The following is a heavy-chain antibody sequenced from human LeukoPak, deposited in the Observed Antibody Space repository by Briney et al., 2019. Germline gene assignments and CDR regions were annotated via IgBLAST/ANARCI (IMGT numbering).Heavy chain of an antibody. CDR1: GFTFNNYG. CDR2: ISYDGSDA. V-gene: IGHV3-30*18. D-gene: IGHD1-26*01. CDR3: AKSHANSGTYHSFLDY. J-gene: IGHJ4*02. Sequence: PGGSLRLSCAASGFTFNNYGMHWVRQAPGKGLEGVALISYDGSDAYYADSVKGRFTISRDNSKNTLFLQMISLRPDDTAVYYCAKSHANSGTYHSFLDYWGQGTLVTVSS.